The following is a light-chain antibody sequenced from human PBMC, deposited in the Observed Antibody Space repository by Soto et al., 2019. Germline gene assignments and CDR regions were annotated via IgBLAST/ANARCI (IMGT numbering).Light chain of an antibody. Sequence: QSVLTPPPSASGTPGQRVTISCSGSSSNIESNTVTCYQQLPGTPPNLVIYSNYDRPSGVPARFSGSTSGTSASLLIIGLQSDDEADYYCAAWDAILNGYVFGGGTKVTVL. CDR2: SNY. CDR1: SSNIESNT. J-gene: IGLJ1*01. V-gene: IGLV1-44*01. CDR3: AAWDAILNGYV.